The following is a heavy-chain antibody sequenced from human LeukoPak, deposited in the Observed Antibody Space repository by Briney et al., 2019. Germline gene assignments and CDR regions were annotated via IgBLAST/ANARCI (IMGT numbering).Heavy chain of an antibody. CDR3: ARRSTSCYRCFDY. CDR1: GFTFDDYG. Sequence: PGGSLRLSCAASGFTFDDYGMSWVRQAPGKGLEWVSGINWNGGSTGYADSVKGRSTISRDNAKNSLYLQMNSLRAEDTALYHCARRSTSCYRCFDYWGQGTLVTVSS. V-gene: IGHV3-20*01. D-gene: IGHD2-2*02. J-gene: IGHJ4*02. CDR2: INWNGGST.